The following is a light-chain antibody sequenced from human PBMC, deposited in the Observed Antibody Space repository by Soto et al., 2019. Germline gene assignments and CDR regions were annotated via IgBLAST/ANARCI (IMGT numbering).Light chain of an antibody. Sequence: QSALTQPASVSGSPGQSITISCTGSTSDIGGYEYVSWYQQYPGKAPRLIIYAVHSRPSGVSNRFSGSKSGNTASLTISGLQSDDEADYHCSSYTPSSTYVFGTGTTLTVL. V-gene: IGLV2-14*03. CDR2: AVH. J-gene: IGLJ1*01. CDR3: SSYTPSSTYV. CDR1: TSDIGGYEY.